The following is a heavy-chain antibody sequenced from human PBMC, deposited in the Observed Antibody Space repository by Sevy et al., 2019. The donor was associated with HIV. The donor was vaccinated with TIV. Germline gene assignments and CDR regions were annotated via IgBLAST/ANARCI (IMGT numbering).Heavy chain of an antibody. V-gene: IGHV4-38-2*01. CDR3: ARGLPSSSWGHYYYYYYGMDV. J-gene: IGHJ6*02. D-gene: IGHD6-13*01. CDR1: GYSISSGYY. Sequence: SETLSLTCAVSGYSISSGYYWGWIRQPPGKGLEWIGSIYHSGSTYYNPSLKSRVTISVDTSKNQFALKLSLVTAADTAVYYCARGLPSSSWGHYYYYYYGMDVWGQGTTVTVSS. CDR2: IYHSGST.